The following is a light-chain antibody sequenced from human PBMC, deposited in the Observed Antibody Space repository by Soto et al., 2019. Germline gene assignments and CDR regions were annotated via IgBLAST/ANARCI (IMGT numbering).Light chain of an antibody. CDR1: QSVLYSSNNKNY. J-gene: IGKJ1*01. V-gene: IGKV4-1*01. CDR3: QQYYRTPWT. CDR2: WAS. Sequence: DIVMTQSPDSLAVSLGERATINCKSSQSVLYSSNNKNYLAWYQQKPGQPPKPLIYWASSRESGVPDRFSGSGAGTDSTLTISSLQAEDVAVYYCQQYYRTPWTFGQGTKVEIK.